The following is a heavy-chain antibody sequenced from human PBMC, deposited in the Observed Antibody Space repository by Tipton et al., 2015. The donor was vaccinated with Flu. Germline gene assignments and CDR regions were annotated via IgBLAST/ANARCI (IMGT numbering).Heavy chain of an antibody. D-gene: IGHD2-2*01. Sequence: TLSLTCTVSGYSMRSDYFWGWIRQAPGKGLEWIGNIHYSGSPHYNPSLKSRVTISVDASMSQFSLQLTSVTAADTVVYYCARDPSLGMPDYFDSWGQGILVTASS. CDR2: IHYSGSP. J-gene: IGHJ4*02. CDR3: ARDPSLGMPDYFDS. V-gene: IGHV4-38-2*02. CDR1: GYSMRSDYF.